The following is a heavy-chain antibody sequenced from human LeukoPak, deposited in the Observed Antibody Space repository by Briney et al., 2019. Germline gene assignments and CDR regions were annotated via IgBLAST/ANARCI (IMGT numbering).Heavy chain of an antibody. Sequence: GGSLRLSCAASGFTFSSYWMSWVRQAPGKGLEWVANIKEDGSEKYFVGSVKGRFTISRDNARNSLYLQMNSLRAEDTAVYYCARVGSTSGRAKDYWGQGTLVTVSS. CDR1: GFTFSSYW. CDR2: IKEDGSEK. CDR3: ARVGSTSGRAKDY. V-gene: IGHV3-7*01. D-gene: IGHD6-19*01. J-gene: IGHJ4*02.